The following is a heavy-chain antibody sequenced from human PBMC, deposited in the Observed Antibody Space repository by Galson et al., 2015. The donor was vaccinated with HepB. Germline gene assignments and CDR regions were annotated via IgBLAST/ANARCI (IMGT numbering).Heavy chain of an antibody. CDR3: ARAHGDIVVVPAAIWFDP. V-gene: IGHV1-69*13. CDR1: GGTFSSYA. D-gene: IGHD2-2*01. Sequence: SVKVSCKASGGTFSSYAISWVRQAPGQGLEWMGGIIPIFGTANYAQKFQGRVTITADESTSTAYMELSSLRSEDTAVYYCARAHGDIVVVPAAIWFDPWGQGTLVTVSS. J-gene: IGHJ5*02. CDR2: IIPIFGTA.